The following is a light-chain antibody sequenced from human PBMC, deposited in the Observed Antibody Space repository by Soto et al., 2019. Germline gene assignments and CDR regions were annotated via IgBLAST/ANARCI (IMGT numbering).Light chain of an antibody. CDR1: SSDVGGYNY. V-gene: IGLV2-14*03. J-gene: IGLJ1*01. Sequence: LAQPASVSGSPGQSITISCTGTSSDVGGYNYISWYQQHPGKAPKLMIYDVSNRPSGVSNRFSGSKSGNTASLTISGLQAEDEADYYCSSFTSSSTLVFGTGTKVTAL. CDR2: DVS. CDR3: SSFTSSSTLV.